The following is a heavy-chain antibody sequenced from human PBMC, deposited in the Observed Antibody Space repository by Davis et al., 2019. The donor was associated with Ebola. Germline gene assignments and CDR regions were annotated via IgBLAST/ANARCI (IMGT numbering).Heavy chain of an antibody. CDR3: AKDDLGGLDV. CDR1: GFTFSTYS. D-gene: IGHD2-21*02. Sequence: GESLKISCAASGFTFSTYSMSWVRQAPGKGLEWVSSISSDSDYIYYADSAKGRFTISRDNAKNSLYLQMNSLRAEDTAVYYCAKDDLGGLDVWGKGTTVTVSS. J-gene: IGHJ6*04. V-gene: IGHV3-21*01. CDR2: ISSDSDYI.